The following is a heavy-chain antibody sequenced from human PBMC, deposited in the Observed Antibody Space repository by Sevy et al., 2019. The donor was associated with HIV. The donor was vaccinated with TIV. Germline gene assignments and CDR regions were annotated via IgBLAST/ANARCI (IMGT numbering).Heavy chain of an antibody. CDR1: GGSISSYY. CDR2: IYYSGST. Sequence: SETLSLTCTVSGGSISSYYWSWIRHPPGKGLEWIGYIYYSGSTNYNPSLKSRVTISVDTSKNQFSLKLSSVTAADTAVYYCARSPIPRSGWNYYFDYWGQGTLVTVSS. CDR3: ARSPIPRSGWNYYFDY. V-gene: IGHV4-59*01. J-gene: IGHJ4*02. D-gene: IGHD6-19*01.